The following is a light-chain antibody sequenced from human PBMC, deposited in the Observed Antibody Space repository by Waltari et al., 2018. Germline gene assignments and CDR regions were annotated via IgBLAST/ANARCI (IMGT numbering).Light chain of an antibody. J-gene: IGKJ1*01. CDR2: HAS. V-gene: IGKV3-20*01. Sequence: EIVLTQSPGTLSLSPGERATLSCRASQGVGKYLAWYQQRPGQAPRPLLYHASIRATGIPDRFSGSGSGTDCSLTISRLEPEDFAVYYCQKYDFLPATFGQGTTVEIK. CDR1: QGVGKY. CDR3: QKYDFLPAT.